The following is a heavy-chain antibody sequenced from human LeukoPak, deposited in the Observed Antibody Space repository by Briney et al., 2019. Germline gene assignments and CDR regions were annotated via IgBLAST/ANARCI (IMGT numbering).Heavy chain of an antibody. CDR1: GFTFSNYG. CDR3: ARYRYYYYMDV. V-gene: IGHV3-23*01. Sequence: GGSLRLSCAASGFTFSNYGMSWVRQAPGKGLEWVSSISGSGGSTNYADSVKGRFTISRDNAKNSLYLQMNSLRAEDTAVYYCARYRYYYYMDVWGKGTTVTVSS. J-gene: IGHJ6*03. CDR2: ISGSGGST. D-gene: IGHD5-18*01.